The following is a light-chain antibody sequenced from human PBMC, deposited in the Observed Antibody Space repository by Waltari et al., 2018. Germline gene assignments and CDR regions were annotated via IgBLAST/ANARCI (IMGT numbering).Light chain of an antibody. J-gene: IGKJ4*01. Sequence: ENVLTKSPGALSLSPGERATLSCRASQTVGRSYLAWFQQKPGKAPRLLIYDASNRASGVPDRFSGSVSGTEFTLTINRLEPEDFAVYYCHQSASYPLTFGGGTKVEIK. V-gene: IGKV3-20*01. CDR3: HQSASYPLT. CDR1: QTVGRSY. CDR2: DAS.